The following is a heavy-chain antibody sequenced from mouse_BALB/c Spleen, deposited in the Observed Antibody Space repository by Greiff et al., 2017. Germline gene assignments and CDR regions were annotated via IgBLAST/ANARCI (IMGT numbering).Heavy chain of an antibody. CDR2: ISSGGSYT. CDR1: GFTFSSYG. J-gene: IGHJ4*01. V-gene: IGHV5-6*01. Sequence: EVQRVESGGDLVKPGGSLKLSCAASGFTFSSYGMSWVRQTPDKRLEWVATISSGGSYTYYPDSVKGRFTISRDNAKNTLYLQMSSLKSEDTAMYYCARTTMIHAMDYWGQGTSVTVSS. CDR3: ARTTMIHAMDY. D-gene: IGHD2-4*01.